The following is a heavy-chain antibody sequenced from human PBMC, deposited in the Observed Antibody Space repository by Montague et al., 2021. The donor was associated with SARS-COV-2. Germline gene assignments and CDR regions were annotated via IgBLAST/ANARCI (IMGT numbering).Heavy chain of an antibody. CDR3: ARRGYYDSAGYHWHLDL. CDR2: ISSNGKT. D-gene: IGHD3-22*01. J-gene: IGHJ2*01. CDR1: GGSINDHY. V-gene: IGHV4-4*09. Sequence: SETLSLTCTVSGGSINDHYRSWIRQSPGKGLEWIGYISSNGKTNYNPSLKSRVTLSADASRNEFSLKLDSVTAADTAVYFCARRGYYDSAGYHWHLDLWGRGMQVTVSS.